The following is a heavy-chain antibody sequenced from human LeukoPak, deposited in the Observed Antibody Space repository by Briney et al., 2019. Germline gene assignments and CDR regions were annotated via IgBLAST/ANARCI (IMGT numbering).Heavy chain of an antibody. CDR3: ARVTEYMIEDYFDY. D-gene: IGHD3-22*01. V-gene: IGHV4-59*01. CDR1: GGSISSYY. Sequence: KTSETLSLTCTVSGGSISSYYWSWIRQPPGKGLEWIGYIYYSGSTNYKPSLKSRVTISVETSKNQFSLKLRSVTAADTAVYYCARVTEYMIEDYFDYWGQGPWSPSPQ. J-gene: IGHJ4*02. CDR2: IYYSGST.